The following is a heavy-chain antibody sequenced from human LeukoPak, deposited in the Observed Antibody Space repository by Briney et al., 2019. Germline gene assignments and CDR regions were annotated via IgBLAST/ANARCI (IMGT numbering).Heavy chain of an antibody. D-gene: IGHD2-15*01. CDR3: ARGGWWFDY. CDR1: GGSNSSYY. Sequence: RASETLSLTCTVSGGSNSSYYWSWIRQPPGKGLEWIGYIYYSGSTNYNPSLKSRVTISVDTSKNQFSLKLSSVTAADTAVYYCARGGWWFDYWGQGTLVTVSS. V-gene: IGHV4-59*01. CDR2: IYYSGST. J-gene: IGHJ4*02.